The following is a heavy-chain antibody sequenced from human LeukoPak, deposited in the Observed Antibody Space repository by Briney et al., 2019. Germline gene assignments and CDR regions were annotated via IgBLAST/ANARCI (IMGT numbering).Heavy chain of an antibody. CDR2: ISADNGNT. J-gene: IGHJ4*02. CDR1: GHTFTKYG. V-gene: IGHV1-18*01. Sequence: GASVKVSCKASGHTFTKYGLSWVRQAPGQGLKWMGWISADNGNTNYAQKFQGRVTMTIDTSTSTAYMELRSLTSDDTAVYYCAKQRGATWWDLVDFWGQGTLVTVSS. D-gene: IGHD1-26*01. CDR3: AKQRGATWWDLVDF.